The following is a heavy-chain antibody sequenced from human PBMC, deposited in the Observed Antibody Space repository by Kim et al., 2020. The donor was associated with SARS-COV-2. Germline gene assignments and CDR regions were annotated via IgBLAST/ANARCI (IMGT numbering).Heavy chain of an antibody. CDR1: GFTFSGSA. CDR2: IRSKAYNYAT. D-gene: IGHD2-21*02. CDR3: TRPGEDTAIPGFDP. Sequence: GGSLRLSCAASGFTFSGSAMHWVRQASGKGLEWVGRIRSKAYNYATSYAASMRGRFIITRDDSKNTAYRQMNSLETEDTAVYYCTRPGEDTAIPGFDPWGQGTLVTVSS. V-gene: IGHV3-73*01. J-gene: IGHJ5*02.